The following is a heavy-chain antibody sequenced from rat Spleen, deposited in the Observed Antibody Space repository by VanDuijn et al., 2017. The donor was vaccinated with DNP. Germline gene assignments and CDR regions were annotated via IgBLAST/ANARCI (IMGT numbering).Heavy chain of an antibody. CDR3: TTDLETTGDY. D-gene: IGHD1-11*01. V-gene: IGHV5S23*01. CDR1: GFTFSDYA. Sequence: EVQLVESGGGLVQPGNSLKLSCAASGFTFSDYAMAWVRQTPKRGLEWVATISTGGGNTYYRDSVKGRFTISRDNAKSSLYLQMDSLRSEDTATYYCTTDLETTGDYWGQGVMVTVSS. CDR2: ISTGGGNT. J-gene: IGHJ2*01.